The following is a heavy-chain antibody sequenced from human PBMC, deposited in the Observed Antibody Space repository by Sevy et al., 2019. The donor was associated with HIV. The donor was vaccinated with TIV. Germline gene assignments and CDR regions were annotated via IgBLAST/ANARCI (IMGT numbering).Heavy chain of an antibody. CDR3: ARGGTSLFAP. CDR1: GGSGGSISDYY. Sequence: SEILSLTCSVSGGSGGSISDYYWSWIRQPPGKVLEWIGYINYSRSTKFNPSLKSRVTISVDTSKNQFSLKLTSVTAADTAVYYCARGGTSLFAPWGQGTLVTVSS. J-gene: IGHJ5*02. CDR2: INYSRST. D-gene: IGHD2-15*01. V-gene: IGHV4-59*01.